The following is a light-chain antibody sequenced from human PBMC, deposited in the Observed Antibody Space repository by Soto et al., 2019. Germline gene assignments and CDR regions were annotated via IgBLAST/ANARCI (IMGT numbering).Light chain of an antibody. Sequence: QSVLTQPASVSGSPGQSITISCTGTNSDVGGYNYVSWYQQHPGKAPELMIYEVSHRPSGVSNRFSGSKSDNTASLTISGLNAEDAADYYCSSYTSISTAYIFGYGTKVTV. CDR1: NSDVGGYNY. CDR2: EVS. J-gene: IGLJ1*01. CDR3: SSYTSISTAYI. V-gene: IGLV2-14*01.